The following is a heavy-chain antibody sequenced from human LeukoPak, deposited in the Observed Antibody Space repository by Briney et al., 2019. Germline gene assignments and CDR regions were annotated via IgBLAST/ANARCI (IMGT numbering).Heavy chain of an antibody. CDR3: ARDLRQQLVRRAFDI. CDR2: IYTSGST. D-gene: IGHD6-13*01. J-gene: IGHJ3*02. Sequence: SETLSLTCTVSGGSISSYYWSWIRQPAGKGLEWIGRIYTSGSTNYNPSLKSRVTMSVDTSKNQFSLKLNSVTAADTAVYYCARDLRQQLVRRAFDIWGQGTMVTVSS. V-gene: IGHV4-4*07. CDR1: GGSISSYY.